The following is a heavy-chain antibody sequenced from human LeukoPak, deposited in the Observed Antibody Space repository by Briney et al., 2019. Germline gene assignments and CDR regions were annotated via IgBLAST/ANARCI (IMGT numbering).Heavy chain of an antibody. V-gene: IGHV4-59*01. J-gene: IGHJ4*02. CDR1: GSSISSYY. CDR3: ARGKRDGNNYY. CDR2: IYYSGNT. Sequence: TSETLSLTCGVSGSSISSYYWSWIRQPPGKGLEWIGYIYYSGNTYYNPSLKSRVTISVDTSKNQLSLKLSSVTAADTAVYYCARGKRDGNNYYWGQGTLVTVSS. D-gene: IGHD5-24*01.